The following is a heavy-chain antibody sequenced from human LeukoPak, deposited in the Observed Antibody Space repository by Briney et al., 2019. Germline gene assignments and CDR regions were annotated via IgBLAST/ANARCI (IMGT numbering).Heavy chain of an antibody. J-gene: IGHJ4*02. CDR1: GFTFDDYT. CDR3: AKGGSSSWYGQYYFDY. D-gene: IGHD6-13*01. V-gene: IGHV3-43*01. Sequence: GGSLRLSCAASGFTFDDYTMHWVRQAPGKGLEWVSLISWDGGSTYYADSVKGRFTISRDNSKNSLYLQMNSLRTEDTALYYCAKGGSSSWYGQYYFDYWGQGTLVTVSS. CDR2: ISWDGGST.